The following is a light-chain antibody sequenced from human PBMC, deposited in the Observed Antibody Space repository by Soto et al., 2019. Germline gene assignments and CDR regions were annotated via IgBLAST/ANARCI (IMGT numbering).Light chain of an antibody. J-gene: IGLJ2*01. CDR2: EVS. V-gene: IGLV2-18*02. CDR1: SSDVGSYNR. Sequence: QSALTQPPSVSGSPGQSVTISCTGTSSDVGSYNRVSWYQQPPGTAPKLMIYEVSNRPSGVPDRFSGSKSGNTASLTICGLQAEDEADYYCSSYTSSSTVVFGGGTKLTVL. CDR3: SSYTSSSTVV.